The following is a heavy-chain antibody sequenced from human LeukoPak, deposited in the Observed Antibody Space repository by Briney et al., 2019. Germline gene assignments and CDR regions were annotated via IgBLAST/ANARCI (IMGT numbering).Heavy chain of an antibody. Sequence: RASVKVSCKASGYTFTGYYMHWVRQAPGQGLEWMGWINPNSGGTNYAQKFQGRVTMTRDTSISTAYMELSRLRSDDTAVYYCARYRSYDFWSGYYRRSGYFDYWGQGTLVTVSS. V-gene: IGHV1-2*02. CDR1: GYTFTGYY. J-gene: IGHJ4*02. D-gene: IGHD3-3*01. CDR2: INPNSGGT. CDR3: ARYRSYDFWSGYYRRSGYFDY.